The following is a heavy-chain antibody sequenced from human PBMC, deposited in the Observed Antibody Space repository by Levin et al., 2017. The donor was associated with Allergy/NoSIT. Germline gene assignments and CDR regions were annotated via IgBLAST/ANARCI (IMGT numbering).Heavy chain of an antibody. Sequence: GGSLRLSCAASGFTFSSYEMNWVRQAPGKGLEWVSYISSSGSTIYYADSVKGRFTISRDNAKNSLYLQMNSLRAEDTAVYYCARGVWVVNYYYYYMDVWGKGTTVTVSS. CDR2: ISSSGSTI. D-gene: IGHD3-16*01. CDR3: ARGVWVVNYYYYYMDV. CDR1: GFTFSSYE. V-gene: IGHV3-48*03. J-gene: IGHJ6*03.